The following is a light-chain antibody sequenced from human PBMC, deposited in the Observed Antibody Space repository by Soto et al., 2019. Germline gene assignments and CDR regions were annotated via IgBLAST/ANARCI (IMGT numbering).Light chain of an antibody. V-gene: IGLV2-14*01. J-gene: IGLJ1*01. CDR3: TTSTTAKTRV. CDR1: SSDIGGYNY. CDR2: EVS. Sequence: QSALTQPASVSGSPGQTITLSCTGTSSDIGGYNYVSWYQQYPGRSPKLMIFEVSLRPAGVSIRFSGSKSGNTASLNISGRQSEDDADYYCTTSTTAKTRVFGGGTKVTVL.